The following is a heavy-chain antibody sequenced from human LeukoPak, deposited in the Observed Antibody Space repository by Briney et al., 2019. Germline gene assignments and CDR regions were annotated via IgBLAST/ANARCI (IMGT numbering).Heavy chain of an antibody. CDR1: VYTFTSYV. Sequence: GASVKVSCKASVYTFTSYVISWVRQAPGQGLEWMGWISAYNGNTNYAQKLQGRVTMTTDTSTSTAYMELRSLRSDDTAVYYCARGDYYGSGSYDYYYYGMDVWGQGTTVTVSS. CDR2: ISAYNGNT. J-gene: IGHJ6*02. D-gene: IGHD3-10*01. V-gene: IGHV1-18*01. CDR3: ARGDYYGSGSYDYYYYGMDV.